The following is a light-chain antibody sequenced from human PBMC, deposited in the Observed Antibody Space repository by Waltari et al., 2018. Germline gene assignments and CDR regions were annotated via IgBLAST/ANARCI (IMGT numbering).Light chain of an antibody. CDR3: QTGGHGTWV. Sequence: QLVLTQSPSASASLGASVNLTCTLTSGHSSTVIAWLQQQPEKGPRYLMKVNSDGSHNKGDEIPDRFSGSSSGAERYLTISSLQSEDEADYYCQTGGHGTWVFGGGTKLTVL. V-gene: IGLV4-69*01. J-gene: IGLJ3*02. CDR1: SGHSSTV. CDR2: VNSDGSH.